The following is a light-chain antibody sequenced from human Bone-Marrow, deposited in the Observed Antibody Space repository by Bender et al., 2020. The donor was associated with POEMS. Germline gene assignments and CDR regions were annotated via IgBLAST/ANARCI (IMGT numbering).Light chain of an antibody. J-gene: IGLJ3*02. Sequence: NFMLTQHHSVSESPGKTITISCTRSSGSIASSYVQWYQQRPGSSPTTVLYDDNQRPSGVPDRFSGSIDSSSNSASLTISGLKTEDEADYYCLSYDINTWVLGGGTKLTVL. CDR2: DDN. CDR3: LSYDINTWV. V-gene: IGLV6-57*01. CDR1: SGSIASSY.